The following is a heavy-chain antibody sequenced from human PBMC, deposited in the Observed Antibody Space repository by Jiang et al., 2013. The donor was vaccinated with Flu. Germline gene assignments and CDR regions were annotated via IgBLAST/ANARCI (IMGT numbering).Heavy chain of an antibody. CDR3: ARGLYPSENHYDFWSGYYSRRYYGMDV. J-gene: IGHJ6*02. V-gene: IGHV3-7*03. Sequence: PGKGRGVGGNIKQDGSEKYYVDSVKGRFTISRDNAKNSLYLQMNSLRAEDTAVYYCARGLYPSENHYDFWSGYYSRRYYGMDVWGQGTTVTVSS. D-gene: IGHD3-3*01. CDR2: IKQDGSEK.